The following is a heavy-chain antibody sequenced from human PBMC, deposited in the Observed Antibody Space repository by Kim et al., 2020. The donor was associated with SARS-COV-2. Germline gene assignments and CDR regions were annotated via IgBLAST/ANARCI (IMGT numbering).Heavy chain of an antibody. Sequence: ASVKVSCKASGYTFTSYGISWVRQAPGQGLECMGWISVDNGNTNYAQKFQGRVTMTKDTSTSTAYMELRSLRSDDTAVYYCVRGVVYYDESIGYPFDYCGQGTLVTVSS. V-gene: IGHV1-18*01. CDR2: ISVDNGNT. CDR3: VRGVVYYDESIGYPFDY. D-gene: IGHD3-22*01. J-gene: IGHJ4*02. CDR1: GYTFTSYG.